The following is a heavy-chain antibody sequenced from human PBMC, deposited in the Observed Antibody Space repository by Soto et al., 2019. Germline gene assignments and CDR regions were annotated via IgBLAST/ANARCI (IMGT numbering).Heavy chain of an antibody. V-gene: IGHV1-69*13. CDR2: IIPIFGTT. CDR1: GGTFFSYA. J-gene: IGHJ4*02. D-gene: IGHD3-10*01. CDR3: ARGAPQFGELFYYFYS. Sequence: ASVKVSCKASGGTFFSYAINWVRQAPGQGLEWMGGIIPIFGTTNYAQKFQGRVTITADESTSTAYMELSSLRSEDTAVYYCARGAPQFGELFYYFYSWAQRTVLTV.